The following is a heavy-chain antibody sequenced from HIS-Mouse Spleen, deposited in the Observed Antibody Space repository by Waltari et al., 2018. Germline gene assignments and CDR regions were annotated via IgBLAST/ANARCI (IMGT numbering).Heavy chain of an antibody. CDR1: GYTFTGYY. CDR3: ARYNALYRLYYFDY. Sequence: QVQLVQSGAEVKKPGASVKVSCKASGYTFTGYYMHWVRQAPGQGLEWIGWINPNSGGTNYAQKVQGRVTMTRGTSISTAYMELSRLRSDDTAVYYCARYNALYRLYYFDYWGQGTLVTVSS. J-gene: IGHJ4*02. V-gene: IGHV1-2*02. D-gene: IGHD2-2*02. CDR2: INPNSGGT.